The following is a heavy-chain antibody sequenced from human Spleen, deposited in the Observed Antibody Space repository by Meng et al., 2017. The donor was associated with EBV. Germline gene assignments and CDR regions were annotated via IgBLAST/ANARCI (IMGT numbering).Heavy chain of an antibody. CDR3: ARGRGGYYIFDY. CDR2: IYHSGRT. V-gene: IGHV4-4*03. D-gene: IGHD3-22*01. Sequence: VQEQESGPGLVKPPGTLSLTCAVSGASISSSNWWSWVRQPPGKGLEWIGEIYHSGRTNYNPSLKSRATISADKSETQFSLNLKSVTAADTAVYYCARGRGGYYIFDYWGQGTLVTVSS. CDR1: GASISSSNW. J-gene: IGHJ4*02.